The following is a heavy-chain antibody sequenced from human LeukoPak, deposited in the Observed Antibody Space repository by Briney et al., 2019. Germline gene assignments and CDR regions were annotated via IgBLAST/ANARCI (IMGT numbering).Heavy chain of an antibody. CDR3: ATETFYYDSSGYGDAFDI. CDR2: IYPGDSDT. Sequence: GESLKISCKGSGYSFTTYWIGWVRQMPGKGLEWMGIIYPGDSDTRYSPSFQGQVTISADKSISTAYLQWSSLKASDTAMCYCATETFYYDSSGYGDAFDIWGQGTMVTVSS. V-gene: IGHV5-51*01. D-gene: IGHD3-22*01. CDR1: GYSFTTYW. J-gene: IGHJ3*02.